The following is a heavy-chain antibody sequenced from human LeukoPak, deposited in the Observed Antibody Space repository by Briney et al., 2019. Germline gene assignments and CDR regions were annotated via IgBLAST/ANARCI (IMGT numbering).Heavy chain of an antibody. Sequence: GASVKVSCKASGYTFTNYDIHWVRQATGQGLEWMGWMNPYTANTGYAQNFQGRITITRNTSISTAYMELSSLTSEDTAVYYCARDEGDIVATPGGFDYWGQGTLVTVSS. J-gene: IGHJ4*02. CDR1: GYTFTNYD. V-gene: IGHV1-8*03. CDR2: MNPYTANT. CDR3: ARDEGDIVATPGGFDY. D-gene: IGHD5-12*01.